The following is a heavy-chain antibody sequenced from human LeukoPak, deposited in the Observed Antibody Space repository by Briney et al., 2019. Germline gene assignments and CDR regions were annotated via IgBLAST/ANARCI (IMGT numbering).Heavy chain of an antibody. Sequence: SETLSLTCAVSGDSISSGTYSWSWIRQPPGKGLEWIGYIYYSGTTYYNPSLKSRVIISVDTSKTQFSLKLSSVTAADTAVYFCARRLTMMEGDRAHDVFDIWGQGTMVTVSS. V-gene: IGHV4-30-4*07. CDR3: ARRLTMMEGDRAHDVFDI. CDR1: GDSISSGTYS. CDR2: IYYSGTT. D-gene: IGHD3-22*01. J-gene: IGHJ3*02.